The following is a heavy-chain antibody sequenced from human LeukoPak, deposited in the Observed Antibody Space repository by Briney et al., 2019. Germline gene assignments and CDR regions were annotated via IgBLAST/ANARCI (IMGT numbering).Heavy chain of an antibody. D-gene: IGHD3-10*01. CDR3: ARGLWFGELLGPYYYYYGMDV. Sequence: ASVKVSCKASGGTFSSYAISWVRQAPGQGLEWMGGIIPIFGTANYAQKFQGRVTITADKSTSTAYMELSSLRSEDTAVYYCARGLWFGELLGPYYYYYGMDVWGKGTTVIVSS. CDR2: IIPIFGTA. V-gene: IGHV1-69*06. CDR1: GGTFSSYA. J-gene: IGHJ6*04.